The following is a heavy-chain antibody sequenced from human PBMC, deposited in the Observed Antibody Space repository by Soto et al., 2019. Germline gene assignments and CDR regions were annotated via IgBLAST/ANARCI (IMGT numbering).Heavy chain of an antibody. CDR1: GFTFSDYY. J-gene: IGHJ4*02. D-gene: IGHD6-13*01. V-gene: IGHV3-11*06. Sequence: AGSLRLSCAASGFTFSDYYMTWIRQVPGKGLEWVAYISGTSDSIPYADSVKGRFTISRDNAKNSLYLQMNSLRAEDTAVYYCARVAVVTAAGTTDYWGQGTLVTVSS. CDR3: ARVAVVTAAGTTDY. CDR2: ISGTSDSI.